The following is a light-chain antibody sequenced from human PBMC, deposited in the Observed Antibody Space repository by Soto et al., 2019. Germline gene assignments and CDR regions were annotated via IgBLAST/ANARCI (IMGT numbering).Light chain of an antibody. CDR3: QQYGNSPPLT. Sequence: EIVLTQSPGTLSLSPGERATLSCRASQSVSSSYLAWYQQKPGQAPRLLIHGASSRATGIPDRFSGSGSGTDFTLTISRLEPEDFAVYYCQQYGNSPPLTFGGGTKVEIK. CDR1: QSVSSSY. J-gene: IGKJ4*01. V-gene: IGKV3-20*01. CDR2: GAS.